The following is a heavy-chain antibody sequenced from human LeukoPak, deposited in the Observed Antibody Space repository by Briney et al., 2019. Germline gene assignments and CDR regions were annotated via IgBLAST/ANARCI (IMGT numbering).Heavy chain of an antibody. CDR2: ISGSGSVS. J-gene: IGHJ5*02. V-gene: IGHV3-48*01. CDR3: AIIFGGSWYLWFDP. Sequence: GGSLRLSCAASGFTFSSYSMNCVRQAPGKGLEWISYISGSGSVSYYEDSVKGRFTISRDNAKNTLNLQMNSLRAEDTAIYYCAIIFGGSWYLWFDPWGRGTLVTVSS. CDR1: GFTFSSYS. D-gene: IGHD6-13*01.